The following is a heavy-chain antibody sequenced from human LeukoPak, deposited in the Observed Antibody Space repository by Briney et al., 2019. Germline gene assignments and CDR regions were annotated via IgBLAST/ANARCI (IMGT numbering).Heavy chain of an antibody. CDR2: FDPEDGET. Sequence: ASVKVSCKVSGYTLTELSMHWVRQAPGKGLEWMGGFDPEDGETIYAQKFQGRVTMTEDTSTDTAYMELSSLRSEDTAVYYCARDPQVVTAILTGNWFDPWGQGTLVTVSS. V-gene: IGHV1-24*01. J-gene: IGHJ5*02. D-gene: IGHD2-21*02. CDR1: GYTLTELS. CDR3: ARDPQVVTAILTGNWFDP.